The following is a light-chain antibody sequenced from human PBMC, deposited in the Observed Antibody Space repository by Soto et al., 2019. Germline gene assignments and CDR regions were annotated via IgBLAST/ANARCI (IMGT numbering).Light chain of an antibody. CDR1: QSVSSSY. V-gene: IGKV3-20*01. Sequence: EIVLTQSPGTLSLSPGERATLSCRASQSVSSSYLAWYQQKPGQAPRLLIYGTSSRATGIPDRFSGSGSGTDFTLTISRLEPEDFAVYYCQQDDTSPDTFGQATKLEIK. J-gene: IGKJ2*01. CDR3: QQDDTSPDT. CDR2: GTS.